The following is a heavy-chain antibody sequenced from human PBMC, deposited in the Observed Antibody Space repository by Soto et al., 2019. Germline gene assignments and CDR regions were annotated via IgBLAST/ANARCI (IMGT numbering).Heavy chain of an antibody. V-gene: IGHV3-7*01. CDR1: GFIFSSYW. CDR2: IKQDGRDI. J-gene: IGHJ5*02. Sequence: EVQLVESGGGLVQPGGSLRLSCAASGFIFSSYWMSWVRQAPGKGLEWVANIKQDGRDIYYVDSVRGRFIVSRDNARNSLYLQMNSLRAEDTAVYFCAREGDGNCTTASCYNGWFDPWGQGTLVAVSS. CDR3: AREGDGNCTTASCYNGWFDP. D-gene: IGHD2-2*01.